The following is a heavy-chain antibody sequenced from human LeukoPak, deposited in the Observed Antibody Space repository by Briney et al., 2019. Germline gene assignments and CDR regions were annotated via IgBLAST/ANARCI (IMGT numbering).Heavy chain of an antibody. CDR3: ARTSVGYSSSWYGQWEAFDI. J-gene: IGHJ3*02. Sequence: SQTLSLTCTVSGGSISSGVYYWTWIRQPAGKGLEWIGRIYSSGSTNYHPSLKGRVSILADTSKNQFSLKLTSVTAADTAVYYCARTSVGYSSSWYGQWEAFDIWGQRTMVTVSS. D-gene: IGHD6-13*01. CDR1: GGSISSGVYY. CDR2: IYSSGST. V-gene: IGHV4-61*02.